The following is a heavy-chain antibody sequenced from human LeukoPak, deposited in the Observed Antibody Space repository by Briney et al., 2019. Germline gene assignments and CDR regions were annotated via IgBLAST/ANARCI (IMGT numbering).Heavy chain of an antibody. D-gene: IGHD2-2*01. J-gene: IGHJ4*02. CDR2: INHSVST. CDR3: ARQDIVVVPAAMEVDY. Sequence: PSEALSLTCAVYGGSFSGYYWSWIRQPPGKGREWLGEINHSVSTNYNPSLKSRVTISVATSKNKFSLKLSSVTAADTAVYYCARQDIVVVPAAMEVDYWGQGTLVTVSS. V-gene: IGHV4-34*01. CDR1: GGSFSGYY.